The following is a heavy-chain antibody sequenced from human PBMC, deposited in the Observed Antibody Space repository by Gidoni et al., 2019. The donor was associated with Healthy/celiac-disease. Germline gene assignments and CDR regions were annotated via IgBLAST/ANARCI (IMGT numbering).Heavy chain of an antibody. CDR1: GFPFSSYS. J-gene: IGHJ4*02. D-gene: IGHD2-2*01. CDR2: ISSSSSYI. CDR3: AREPAPAAIL. Sequence: EVQLVESGGGLVKHGGSLRLSCEAAGFPFSSYSMNWVRQAPGKGLELVSSISSSSSYIYYADSVKGRFTISRDNAKNSLYLQMNSLRAEDTAVYYCAREPAPAAILWGQGTLVTVSS. V-gene: IGHV3-21*01.